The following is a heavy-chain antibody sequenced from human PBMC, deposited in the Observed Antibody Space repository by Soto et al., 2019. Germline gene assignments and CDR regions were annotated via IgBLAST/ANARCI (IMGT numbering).Heavy chain of an antibody. D-gene: IGHD2-8*02. CDR2: IWYDGSNK. CDR3: ARVTGSTRGGADY. Sequence: QVQLVESGGGVVQPGRSLRLSCAASGFTFSSYGMHWVRQAPGKGLEWVAVIWYDGSNKYYADSVKGRFTISRDNSKNPLYLQMNSLRAEDTAVYYCARVTGSTRGGADYWGQGTLVTVSS. J-gene: IGHJ4*02. CDR1: GFTFSSYG. V-gene: IGHV3-33*01.